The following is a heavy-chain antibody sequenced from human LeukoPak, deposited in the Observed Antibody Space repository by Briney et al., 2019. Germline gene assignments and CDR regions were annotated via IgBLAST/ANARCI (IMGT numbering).Heavy chain of an antibody. V-gene: IGHV3-7*01. CDR3: AREKRLIAAAPRFQP. Sequence: GGSLRLSCAASGFTFSSYWMSWVRQAPGKGLEWVATIKQDGSEKYYVDSVKGRFTISRDNAKNSLYLQMNSLRAEDTAVYYCAREKRLIAAAPRFQPWGQGTLVTVSS. CDR1: GFTFSSYW. J-gene: IGHJ5*02. CDR2: IKQDGSEK. D-gene: IGHD6-13*01.